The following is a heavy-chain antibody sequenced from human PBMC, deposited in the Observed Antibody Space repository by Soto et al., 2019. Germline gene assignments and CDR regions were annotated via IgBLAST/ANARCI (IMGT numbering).Heavy chain of an antibody. J-gene: IGHJ5*02. V-gene: IGHV4-30-4*01. D-gene: IGHD2-15*01. Sequence: SETLSLTCTVSGGSISSGDYYWSWIRQPPGKCLEWIGYIYYSGSTYYNPSLKSRVTISVDTSKNQFSLKLSSVTAADTAVYYCARVGVMKYCSGGSCANWFDPWGQGTLVTVYS. CDR2: IYYSGST. CDR1: GGSISSGDYY. CDR3: ARVGVMKYCSGGSCANWFDP.